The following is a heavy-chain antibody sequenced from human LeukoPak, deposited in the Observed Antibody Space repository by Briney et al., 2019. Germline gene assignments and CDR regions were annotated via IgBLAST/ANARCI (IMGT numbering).Heavy chain of an antibody. D-gene: IGHD6-13*01. V-gene: IGHV1-2*04. CDR3: AREGPYSSSWDFDY. CDR2: INPNSGGT. Sequence: ASVKVSCKASGYTFTGYYMHWVRQAPGQGLEWMGWINPNSGGTNYAQKFQGWVTMTRDTSISTAYMELSRLRSDDTALYYCAREGPYSSSWDFDYWGQGTLVTVSS. J-gene: IGHJ4*02. CDR1: GYTFTGYY.